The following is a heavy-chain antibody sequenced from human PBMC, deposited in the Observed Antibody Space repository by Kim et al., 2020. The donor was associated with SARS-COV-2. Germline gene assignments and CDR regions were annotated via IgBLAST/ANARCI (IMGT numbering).Heavy chain of an antibody. CDR3: AKDQNVLWFGDQSSAFDI. V-gene: IGHV3-33*06. Sequence: GGSLRLSCAASGFTFSSYGMHWVRQAPGKGLEWVAVIWYDGSNKYYADSVKGRFTISRDNSKNTLYLQMNSLRAEDTAVYYCAKDQNVLWFGDQSSAFDIWGQGTMVTVSS. D-gene: IGHD3-10*01. CDR1: GFTFSSYG. J-gene: IGHJ3*02. CDR2: IWYDGSNK.